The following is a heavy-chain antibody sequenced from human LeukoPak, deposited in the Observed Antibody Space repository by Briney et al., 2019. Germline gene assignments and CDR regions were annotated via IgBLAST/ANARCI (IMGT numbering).Heavy chain of an antibody. CDR3: AKDFCSTSCYEAY. V-gene: IGHV3-30*02. CDR1: GFTFNNYA. J-gene: IGHJ4*02. CDR2: IRHDGNSK. Sequence: GGSLRLSCAASGFTFNNYAMNWVRQAPGRALEWVAFIRHDGNSKHYADSVTGRFTISRDNSKNTLYLQMNSLRPEDTAVYYCAKDFCSTSCYEAYWGQGTLVTVSS. D-gene: IGHD2-2*01.